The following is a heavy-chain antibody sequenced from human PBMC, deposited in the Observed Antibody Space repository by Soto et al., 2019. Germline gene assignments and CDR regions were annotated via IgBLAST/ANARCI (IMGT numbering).Heavy chain of an antibody. D-gene: IGHD7-27*01. CDR3: ARETNWGSYAFDI. CDR2: IWYDGSNK. V-gene: IGHV3-33*08. J-gene: IGHJ3*02. Sequence: GGSLRLSCAASGFTFSSYGMHWVRQAPGKGLEWVAVIWYDGSNKYYADSVKGRFTISRDNSKNTLYLQMNSLRAEDTAVYYCARETNWGSYAFDIWGQGTMVTVSS. CDR1: GFTFSSYG.